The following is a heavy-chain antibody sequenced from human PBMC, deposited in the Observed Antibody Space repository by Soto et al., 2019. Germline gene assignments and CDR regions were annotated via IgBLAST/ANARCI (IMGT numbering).Heavy chain of an antibody. V-gene: IGHV5-51*01. D-gene: IGHD5-18*01. CDR3: ARHKEGIQLWFDAFDI. CDR2: IYPGDSDT. J-gene: IGHJ3*02. Sequence: GESLKISCKGSGYSFTSYWIGWVRQMPGKGLEWMGIIYPGDSDTRYSPSFQGQVTISADKSISTAYLQWSSLKASDTAMYYCARHKEGIQLWFDAFDIWGQGTMVTVSS. CDR1: GYSFTSYW.